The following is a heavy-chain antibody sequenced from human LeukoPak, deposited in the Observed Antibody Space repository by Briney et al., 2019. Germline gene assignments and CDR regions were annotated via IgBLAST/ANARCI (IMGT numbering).Heavy chain of an antibody. CDR3: ARDKYSSGYLRYYYYYGMDV. D-gene: IGHD3-22*01. CDR2: ISAYNGNT. J-gene: IGHJ6*02. Sequence: ASVKVSCKASGYTFTSYDISWVRQAPGQGLEWMGWISAYNGNTNYAQKLQGRVTMTTDTSTSTAYMELRSLRSDDTAVYYCARDKYSSGYLRYYYYYGMDVWGQGTTVTVSS. V-gene: IGHV1-18*01. CDR1: GYTFTSYD.